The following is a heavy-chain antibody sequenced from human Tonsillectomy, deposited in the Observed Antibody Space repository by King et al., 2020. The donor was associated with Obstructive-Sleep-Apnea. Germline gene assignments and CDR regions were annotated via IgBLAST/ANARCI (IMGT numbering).Heavy chain of an antibody. D-gene: IGHD6-19*01. CDR1: GDSVSSNSAA. Sequence: VQLQQSGPGLVKPSQTLSLTCSISGDSVSSNSAAWNWIRQSPSRGLEWLGRTYYRSQWYNDYAVSVKSRITINPDTSKNQFSLQLNAATPEDTAVYYCAVGTYSSGWLYFDSWGQGTLVTVSS. CDR3: AVGTYSSGWLYFDS. V-gene: IGHV6-1*01. CDR2: TYYRSQWYN. J-gene: IGHJ4*02.